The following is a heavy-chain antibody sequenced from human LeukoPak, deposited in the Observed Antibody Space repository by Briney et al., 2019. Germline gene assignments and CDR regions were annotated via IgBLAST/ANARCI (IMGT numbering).Heavy chain of an antibody. CDR3: ARERCSSTTCYFDY. CDR2: IYYSGST. V-gene: IGHV4-59*01. CDR1: GGSISSYY. Sequence: SETLPLTCTVSGGSISSYYWTWIRQPPGKGLEWIGYIYYSGSTDYNPSLKSRVTISIDTSNNQFSLKLSSVTAADTAVYYCARERCSSTTCYFDYWGQGTLVTVSS. D-gene: IGHD2-2*01. J-gene: IGHJ4*02.